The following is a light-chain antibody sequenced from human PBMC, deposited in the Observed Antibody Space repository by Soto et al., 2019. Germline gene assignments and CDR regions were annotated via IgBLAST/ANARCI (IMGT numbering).Light chain of an antibody. CDR3: QQSYSIPRT. Sequence: DIQMTQSPSSLSASVGDRVTITCRASQSISSYLNWYQQKPGKAPKLLIYAASSLQSGVPSRFSGSGSGTDFTLTISSLQLEDFATYYCQQSYSIPRTFGQRTKADIK. CDR2: AAS. J-gene: IGKJ1*01. CDR1: QSISSY. V-gene: IGKV1-39*01.